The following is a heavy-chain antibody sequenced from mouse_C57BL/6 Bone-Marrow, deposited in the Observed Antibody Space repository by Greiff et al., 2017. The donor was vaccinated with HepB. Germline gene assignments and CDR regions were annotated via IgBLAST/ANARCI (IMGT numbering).Heavy chain of an antibody. J-gene: IGHJ3*01. CDR2: IDPENGDT. V-gene: IGHV14-4*01. CDR1: GFNIKDDY. CDR3: TTGGLRPFAY. Sequence: VQLQESGAELVRPGASVKLSCTASGFNIKDDYMHWVKQRPEQGLEWIGWIDPENGDTEYASKFQGKATITADTSSNTAYLQRSRLTAEDTAVYYCTTGGLRPFAYWGQGTLVTVSA. D-gene: IGHD1-2*01.